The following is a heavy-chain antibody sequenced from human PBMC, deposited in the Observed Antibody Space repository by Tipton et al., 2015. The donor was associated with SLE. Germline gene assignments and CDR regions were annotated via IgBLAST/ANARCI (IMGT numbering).Heavy chain of an antibody. J-gene: IGHJ5*02. D-gene: IGHD3-16*01. CDR3: ARDEYNYVWGSYLAT. CDR2: IYYSGST. CDR1: GGSIYNYY. V-gene: IGHV4-59*01. Sequence: TLSLTCTVSGGSIYNYYWSWIRQPPGKGLEWIGYIYYSGSTNYKPSLKSRVTISVDTSKNQFSLKLSSVTAADTAVYYCARDEYNYVWGSYLATWGQGTLVTVSS.